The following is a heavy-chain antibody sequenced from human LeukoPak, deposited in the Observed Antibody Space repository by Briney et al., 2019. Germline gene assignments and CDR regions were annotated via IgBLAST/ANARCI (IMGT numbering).Heavy chain of an antibody. Sequence: SETLSLTCTVSGVSISSTSYFWGWIRQPPGKGLEWIGYIYYSGSTYYNPHLKTRVTISVDTSKNQVSLKLSSVTAADTAVYYCARGRRYYYDSSGYPHDAFDIWGQGTMVTVSS. CDR3: ARGRRYYYDSSGYPHDAFDI. CDR1: GVSISSTSYF. J-gene: IGHJ3*02. CDR2: IYYSGST. V-gene: IGHV4-39*07. D-gene: IGHD3-22*01.